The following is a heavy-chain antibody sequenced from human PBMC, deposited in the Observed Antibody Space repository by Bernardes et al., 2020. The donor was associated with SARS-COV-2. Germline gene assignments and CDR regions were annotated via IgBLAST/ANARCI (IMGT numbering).Heavy chain of an antibody. CDR2: ISYGGST. CDR1: GGSISSYY. CDR3: ARLGYGSGSRPMDV. J-gene: IGHJ6*02. D-gene: IGHD3-10*01. V-gene: IGHV4-59*01. Sequence: SETLSLTCTVSGGSISSYYWSWIRQPPGKGLEWIGYISYGGSTNYNPSLKSRVIISGDTSKDQFSLRLSPVTAADAAVYYCARLGYGSGSRPMDVWGQGTTVTVSS.